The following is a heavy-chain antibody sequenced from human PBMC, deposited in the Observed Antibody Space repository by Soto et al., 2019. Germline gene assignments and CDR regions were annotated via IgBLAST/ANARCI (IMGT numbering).Heavy chain of an antibody. CDR3: GKAGGFLGGGGGYYYYGMDV. Sequence: EVQLLESGGGLVQPGGSLRLSCAASGFTFSSYAMSWVRQAPGKGLEWVSAISGSGGSTYYADSVKGRFTISRDNSKNTRYLKMNSLGAEDTAVYYWGKAGGFLGGGGGYYYYGMDVWGQGTTVTVSS. V-gene: IGHV3-23*01. CDR1: GFTFSSYA. J-gene: IGHJ6*02. CDR2: ISGSGGST. D-gene: IGHD3-3*01.